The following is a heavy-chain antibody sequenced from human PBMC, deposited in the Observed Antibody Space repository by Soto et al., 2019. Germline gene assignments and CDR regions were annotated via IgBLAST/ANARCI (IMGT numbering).Heavy chain of an antibody. CDR1: GFTFSTYA. CDR3: AKVKTWTYLDY. D-gene: IGHD5-12*01. J-gene: IGHJ4*01. CDR2: ISGSDDST. Sequence: LRLSCAASGFTFSTYAMSWVRQAPGKGLEWVSSISGSDDSTYYADSVKGRFTISRDNSKNTVFLQMNSLRAEDTAVYYCAKVKTWTYLDYWGQGTLVTVSS. V-gene: IGHV3-23*01.